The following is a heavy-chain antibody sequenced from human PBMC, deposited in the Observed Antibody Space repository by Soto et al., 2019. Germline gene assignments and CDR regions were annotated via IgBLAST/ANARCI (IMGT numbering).Heavy chain of an antibody. Sequence: XSVKVSCKASGYPFTSYGISWVRQAPGQGLEWMGWISAYNGNTNYAQKLQGRVTMTTDTSTSTAYMELRSLRSDDTAVYYCARVNYYDSSGYSLDYWGQGTLVTVSS. J-gene: IGHJ4*02. CDR3: ARVNYYDSSGYSLDY. D-gene: IGHD3-22*01. CDR2: ISAYNGNT. CDR1: GYPFTSYG. V-gene: IGHV1-18*01.